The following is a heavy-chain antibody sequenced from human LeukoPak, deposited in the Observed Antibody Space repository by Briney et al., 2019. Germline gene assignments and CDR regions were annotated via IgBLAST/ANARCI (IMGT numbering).Heavy chain of an antibody. CDR3: ARGRDYDFWSGYFFDY. CDR1: GGSFSGYY. D-gene: IGHD3-3*01. J-gene: IGHJ4*02. Sequence: SETLSLTCAVYGGSFSGYYWSWIRQPPGKGLEWIGEINHSGSTNYNPSLKSRVTISVDTSKNQFSLKLSSVTAADTAVYYCARGRDYDFWSGYFFDYWGQGTLVTVSS. V-gene: IGHV4-34*01. CDR2: INHSGST.